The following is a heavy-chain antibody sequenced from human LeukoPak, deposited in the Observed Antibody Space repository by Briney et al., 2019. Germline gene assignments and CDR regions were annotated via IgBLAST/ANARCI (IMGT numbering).Heavy chain of an antibody. CDR3: AKSSGKSFPSSRIFDF. CDR2: VGENTDT. D-gene: IGHD6-13*01. V-gene: IGHV3-23*01. J-gene: IGHJ4*02. Sequence: GGPLRLSCAASGFTFSSYALSWLRRAPGKGLEWVSIVGENTDTHYADSVKDRFTISRDNSNNALYLQMNNLRADDTATYFCAKSSGKSFPSSRIFDFWGQGALVTVSS. CDR1: GFTFSSYA.